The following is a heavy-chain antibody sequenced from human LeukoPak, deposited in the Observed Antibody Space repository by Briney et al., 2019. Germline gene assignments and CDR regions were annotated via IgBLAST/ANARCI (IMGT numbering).Heavy chain of an antibody. D-gene: IGHD4-17*01. Sequence: GASVKVSCKASGYTFTGYYMHWVRQAPGQELEWMGWINPNSGGTNYAQKFQGRVTMTRDTSISTAYMELSRLRSDDTAVYYCARASSTTVTQKYYYYYMDVWGKGTTVTISS. J-gene: IGHJ6*03. CDR3: ARASSTTVTQKYYYYYMDV. V-gene: IGHV1-2*02. CDR2: INPNSGGT. CDR1: GYTFTGYY.